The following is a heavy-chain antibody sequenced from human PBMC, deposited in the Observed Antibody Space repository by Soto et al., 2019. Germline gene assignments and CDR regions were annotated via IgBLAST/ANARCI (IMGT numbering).Heavy chain of an antibody. CDR2: INAGNGNT. CDR1: GYTFTSYA. V-gene: IGHV1-3*01. J-gene: IGHJ3*02. CDR3: AREMIVVVPAAYCSGGSCYSAAFDI. Sequence: ASVKVSCKASGYTFTSYAMHWVRQAPGQRLEWMGWINAGNGNTKYSQKFQGRVTITGDTSASTAYMELSSLRSEDTAVYYCAREMIVVVPAAYCSGGSCYSAAFDIWGQGTMVTVS. D-gene: IGHD2-15*01.